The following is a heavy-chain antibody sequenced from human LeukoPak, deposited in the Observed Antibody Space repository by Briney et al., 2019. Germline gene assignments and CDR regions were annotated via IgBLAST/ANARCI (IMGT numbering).Heavy chain of an antibody. CDR1: GGSISSYY. J-gene: IGHJ4*02. V-gene: IGHV4-59*01. CDR2: IYYSGST. Sequence: SETLSLTCTVSGGSISSYYWSWIRQPPGKGLEWIGYIYYSGSTNYNPSLKSRVTISVDTSKNQFSLKLSSVTAADTAVYYCARFASAMVPDFDYWGQGTLVTVSS. CDR3: ARFASAMVPDFDY. D-gene: IGHD5-18*01.